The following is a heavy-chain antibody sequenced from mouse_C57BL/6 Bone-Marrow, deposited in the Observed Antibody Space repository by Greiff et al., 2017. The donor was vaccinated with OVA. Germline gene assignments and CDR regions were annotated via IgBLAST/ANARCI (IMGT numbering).Heavy chain of an antibody. Sequence: VQLQQSGAELVRPGASVKLSCKASGYTFTDYYINWVKQRPGQGLEWIARIYPGSGNTYYNEKFKGKATLTAEKSSSTAYMQLSSLTSEDSAVYFCASASYYYGSSSYWYFDVWGTGTTVTVSS. CDR1: GYTFTDYY. D-gene: IGHD1-1*01. V-gene: IGHV1-76*01. CDR2: IYPGSGNT. CDR3: ASASYYYGSSSYWYFDV. J-gene: IGHJ1*03.